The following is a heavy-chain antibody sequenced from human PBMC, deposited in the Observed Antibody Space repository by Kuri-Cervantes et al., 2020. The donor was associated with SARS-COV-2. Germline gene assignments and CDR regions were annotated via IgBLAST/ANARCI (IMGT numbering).Heavy chain of an antibody. Sequence: ASVKVSCKVFGYTLRKLSMHWVRQAPGKGLEWVGGFDPEDAERIYAQKFQGRVTLSADLSSDIAYMEVTSLRSDDTAIYYCATGRLRFDSWGQGTLVTVSS. CDR2: FDPEDAER. CDR1: GYTLRKLS. V-gene: IGHV1-24*01. J-gene: IGHJ5*01. CDR3: ATGRLRFDS.